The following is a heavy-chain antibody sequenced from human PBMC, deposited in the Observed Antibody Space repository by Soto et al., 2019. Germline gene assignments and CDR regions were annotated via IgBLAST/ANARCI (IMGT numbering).Heavy chain of an antibody. CDR1: GFTFDDYA. V-gene: IGHV3-43D*03. D-gene: IGHD3-3*01. CDR3: ATGIFFDY. Sequence: GGSLRLSCAASGFTFDDYAMHWVRQAPGKGLEWVSLISWDGGSTYYADSVKGRFTISRDNSKNSLYLQMNSLRAEDTALYYCATGIFFDYWGQGTLVTVSS. CDR2: ISWDGGST. J-gene: IGHJ4*02.